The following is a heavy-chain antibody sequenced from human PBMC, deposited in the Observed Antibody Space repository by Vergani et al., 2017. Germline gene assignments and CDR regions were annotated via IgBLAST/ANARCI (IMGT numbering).Heavy chain of an antibody. V-gene: IGHV3-30-3*01. Sequence: QVQLVESGGGVVQPGRSLRLSCAASGFTFSSYAMHWVRQAPGKGLEWVAVISYDGSNKYYADSVKGRFTISRDNSKNTLYLQMNSQRAEDTAVYYCARDAYDFWSGYYYYYMDVWGKGTTVTVSS. D-gene: IGHD3-3*01. CDR3: ARDAYDFWSGYYYYYMDV. CDR1: GFTFSSYA. CDR2: ISYDGSNK. J-gene: IGHJ6*03.